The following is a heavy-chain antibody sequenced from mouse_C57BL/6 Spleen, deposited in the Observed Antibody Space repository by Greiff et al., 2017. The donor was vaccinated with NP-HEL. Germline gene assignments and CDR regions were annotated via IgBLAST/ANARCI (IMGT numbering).Heavy chain of an antibody. Sequence: DVKLVESGGGLVQPKGSLKLSCAASGFSFNTYAMNWVRQAPGKGLEWVARIRSKSNNYATYYADSVKDRFTISRDDSASMLYLQMNNLKTEDTAMYYCVRHGSSYNYAMDYWGQGTSVTVSS. CDR1: GFSFNTYA. J-gene: IGHJ4*01. CDR3: VRHGSSYNYAMDY. D-gene: IGHD1-1*01. V-gene: IGHV10-1*01. CDR2: IRSKSNNYAT.